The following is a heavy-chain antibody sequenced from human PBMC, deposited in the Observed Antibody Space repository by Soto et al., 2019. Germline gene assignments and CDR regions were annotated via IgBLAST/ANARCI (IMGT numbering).Heavy chain of an antibody. D-gene: IGHD2-15*01. CDR3: ARCLLGVGDPFDI. CDR2: ISDSGSVT. CDR1: GFTFSNYY. Sequence: QVQLVDSGGGLVKPGGSLRLSCAASGFTFSNYYMTWIHQAPGKGLEWISYISDSGSVTYYADSVQGRFSISRDNAKNSLFLEMNDLRVDDTAVYYCARCLLGVGDPFDIWGQGTMVTVSS. J-gene: IGHJ3*02. V-gene: IGHV3-11*01.